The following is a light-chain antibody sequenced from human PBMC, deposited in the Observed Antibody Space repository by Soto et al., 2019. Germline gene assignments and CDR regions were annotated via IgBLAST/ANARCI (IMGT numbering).Light chain of an antibody. J-gene: IGKJ1*01. Sequence: DIQVTQSPSTLSASVGDRVTITCRASQSISGWLAWYQQKPGKAPKLMIYDASSLESGVPSRFSGSGSGTEFTLTISSLQPDDFATYYCQQYHEYWFGQGTEVDIK. CDR1: QSISGW. V-gene: IGKV1-5*01. CDR3: QQYHEYW. CDR2: DAS.